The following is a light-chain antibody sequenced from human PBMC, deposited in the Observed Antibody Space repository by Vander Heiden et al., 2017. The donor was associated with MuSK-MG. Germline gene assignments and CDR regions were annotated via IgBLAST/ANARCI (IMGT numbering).Light chain of an antibody. V-gene: IGKV1-9*01. CDR1: QGISSY. CDR3: LQLDTYPLT. J-gene: IGKJ5*01. Sequence: DIQLTQSPSFLSAFVGDTVTITCRASQGISSYLAWYQQKPGEAPKLLIYTASTLQGGVPSRFSGSGSGTEFTLTISSLQPEDFATYYCLQLDTYPLTFGQGTRLEIK. CDR2: TAS.